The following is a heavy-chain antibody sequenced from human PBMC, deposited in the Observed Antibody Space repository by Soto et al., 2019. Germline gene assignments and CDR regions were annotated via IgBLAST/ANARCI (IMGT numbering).Heavy chain of an antibody. CDR2: INPNSGGT. Sequence: ASVKVSCKASGYTFTGYYMHWVRQAPGQGLERMGWINPNSGGTNYAQKFQGRVTMTRDTSISTAYMELSSLRSDDTAMYYCATLSSWNGSLDYWGQGTLVTVSS. CDR1: GYTFTGYY. J-gene: IGHJ4*02. D-gene: IGHD1-1*01. CDR3: ATLSSWNGSLDY. V-gene: IGHV1-2*02.